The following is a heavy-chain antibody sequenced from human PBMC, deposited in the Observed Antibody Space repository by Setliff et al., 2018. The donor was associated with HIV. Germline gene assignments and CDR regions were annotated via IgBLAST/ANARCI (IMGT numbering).Heavy chain of an antibody. CDR2: FHHSGSA. Sequence: SETLSLTCAVSGYSISTAYYWAWIRQSPGKGLEWIGGFHHSGSAHYNPSLKSRVTISGQTSKNQFSLTLTSVTAADTAIYYCARQGAGYYYDSSDYYTGYGFDMWGQGTMVTVSS. V-gene: IGHV4-38-2*01. D-gene: IGHD3-22*01. CDR1: GYSISTAYY. CDR3: ARQGAGYYYDSSDYYTGYGFDM. J-gene: IGHJ3*02.